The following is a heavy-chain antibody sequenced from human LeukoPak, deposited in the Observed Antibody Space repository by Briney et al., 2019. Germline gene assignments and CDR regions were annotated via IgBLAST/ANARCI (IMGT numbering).Heavy chain of an antibody. CDR1: GGSISSYY. Sequence: SETLSLTCTVSGGSISSYYWSRIRQPPGKGLEWIGYIYYSGSTNYNPSLKSRVTISVDTSKNQFSLKLSSVTASDTAVYYCARPNSAHYYDSSGHYPFDYWGQGTRVTVSS. J-gene: IGHJ4*02. V-gene: IGHV4-59*08. CDR2: IYYSGST. D-gene: IGHD3-22*01. CDR3: ARPNSAHYYDSSGHYPFDY.